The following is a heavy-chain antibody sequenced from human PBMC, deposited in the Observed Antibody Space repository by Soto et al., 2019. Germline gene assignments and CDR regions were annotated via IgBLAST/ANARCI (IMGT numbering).Heavy chain of an antibody. J-gene: IGHJ5*02. V-gene: IGHV1-2*02. D-gene: IGHD6-6*01. Sequence: ASVKVSCKASGFSFTGYYIHWLRQAPGQGLEWMGWINAHSGGTEYAQKFQGRVTLTRDTSIATAYLTLTSLTSDDTALYYCAKDLTRQLAYWSDPWGQATQVTVSS. CDR3: AKDLTRQLAYWSDP. CDR1: GFSFTGYY. CDR2: INAHSGGT.